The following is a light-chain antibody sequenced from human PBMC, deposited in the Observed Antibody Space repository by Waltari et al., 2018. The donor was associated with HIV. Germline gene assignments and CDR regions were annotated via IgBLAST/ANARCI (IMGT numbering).Light chain of an antibody. V-gene: IGKV1-33*01. CDR2: DAT. Sequence: DIQMTQSPSSLSASVGDRVTITCQASQGISNYLNWYQQKPGKATKLLIYDATLLYTGVPSRFSGSGSGTYFTLTISRLQPEDIATYYCQKYDDPALTFGGGTKVQI. J-gene: IGKJ4*01. CDR1: QGISNY. CDR3: QKYDDPALT.